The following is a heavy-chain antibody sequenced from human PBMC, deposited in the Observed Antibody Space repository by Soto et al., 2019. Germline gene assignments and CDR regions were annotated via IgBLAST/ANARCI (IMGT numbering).Heavy chain of an antibody. CDR1: EFTFSSYA. Sequence: QVQLVESGGGVVQPGRSLRLSCAASEFTFSSYAMHWVRQAPGKGLEWVAVISYDGSNKYYADAVKGRFTISRDNSKNGRYLQMNSLRAEDTALYCGARPRGVDSGTFAHWGQGTLVTVSS. D-gene: IGHD5-12*01. V-gene: IGHV3-30-3*01. CDR2: ISYDGSNK. CDR3: ARPRGVDSGTFAH. J-gene: IGHJ4*02.